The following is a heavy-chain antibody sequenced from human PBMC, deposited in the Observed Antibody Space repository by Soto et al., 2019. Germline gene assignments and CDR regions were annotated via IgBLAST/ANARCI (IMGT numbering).Heavy chain of an antibody. J-gene: IGHJ3*02. V-gene: IGHV3-7*05. CDR3: ARDLNGYSYAPEDAFDI. CDR2: IKQDGSEK. CDR1: GFTFSSYW. D-gene: IGHD5-18*01. Sequence: GGSLRLSCAASGFTFSSYWMSWVRQAPGKGLEWVANIKQDGSEKYYVDSVKGRFTISRDNAKNSLYLQMNSLRAEDTAVYYCARDLNGYSYAPEDAFDIWGQGTMVTVSS.